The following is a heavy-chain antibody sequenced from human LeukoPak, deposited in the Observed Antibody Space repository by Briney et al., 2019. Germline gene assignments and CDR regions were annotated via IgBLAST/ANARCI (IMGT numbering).Heavy chain of an antibody. CDR3: AREHDGAYFDY. V-gene: IGHV3-30*04. J-gene: IGHJ4*02. Sequence: GGSLRLSCAASGFTFSSYAMHWVRQAPGKGLEWVAVISYDGSNKYYADSVKGRFTISRDNSKNTLYLQMNSLRAEDTAVYYCAREHDGAYFDYWGQGTLVTVSS. CDR1: GFTFSSYA. D-gene: IGHD1-1*01. CDR2: ISYDGSNK.